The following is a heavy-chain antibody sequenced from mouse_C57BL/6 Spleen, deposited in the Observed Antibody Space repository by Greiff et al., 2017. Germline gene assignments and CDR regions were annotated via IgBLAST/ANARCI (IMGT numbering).Heavy chain of an antibody. CDR2: IYPGDGDT. V-gene: IGHV1-80*01. J-gene: IGHJ4*01. Sequence: QVQLQQSGAELVKPGASVKISCKASGYAFSSYWMNWVKQRPGKGLEWIGQIYPGDGDTNYNGKFKGKATLTADKSSSTAYMQLSSLTSEDSAVYFCALQTAQALYAMDYWGQGTSVTVSS. CDR1: GYAFSSYW. D-gene: IGHD3-2*02. CDR3: ALQTAQALYAMDY.